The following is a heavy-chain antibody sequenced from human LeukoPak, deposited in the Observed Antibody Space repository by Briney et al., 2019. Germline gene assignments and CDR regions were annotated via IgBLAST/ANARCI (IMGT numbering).Heavy chain of an antibody. CDR1: GGSISSSSYY. CDR3: ARHLGSSGSYPFDY. D-gene: IGHD3-10*01. V-gene: IGHV4-39*01. Sequence: SETLSLTCTVSGGSISSSSYYWGWIRQPPGKGLEWIGSIYYSGSTYYNSSPKSRVTMSVDMSKNQFSLILTSVTAADTAVYYCARHLGSSGSYPFDYWGQGTLVTVSS. CDR2: IYYSGST. J-gene: IGHJ4*02.